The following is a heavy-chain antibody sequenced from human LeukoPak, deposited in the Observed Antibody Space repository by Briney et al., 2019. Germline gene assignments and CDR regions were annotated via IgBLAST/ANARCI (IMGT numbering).Heavy chain of an antibody. CDR1: GGSFSGYY. CDR2: INDSGSS. J-gene: IGHJ6*03. D-gene: IGHD1-26*01. V-gene: IGHV4-34*01. CDR3: ARVGAPDNYYYYYMDV. Sequence: SETLSLTCSVYGGSFSGYYWSWIRQPPGKGLEWIGEINDSGSSNYNPALKRRVTMSVDTSKNQFSLWLNSVTAADTAVYYCARVGAPDNYYYYYMDVWGKGTTVTVSS.